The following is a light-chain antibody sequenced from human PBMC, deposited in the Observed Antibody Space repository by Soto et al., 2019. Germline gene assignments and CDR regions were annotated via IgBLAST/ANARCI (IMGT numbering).Light chain of an antibody. J-gene: IGKJ5*01. CDR2: GAS. Sequence: EIVLTQSPGTLSLSPGERATLSCRASQSVSSNLAWYQQKPGQAPRLLIYGASSRATGIPPRFSGSGSGTDFTLTISSLEPEDFAVYYRQQRTNWRIIFGQGTRLEIK. V-gene: IGKV3-11*01. CDR3: QQRTNWRII. CDR1: QSVSSN.